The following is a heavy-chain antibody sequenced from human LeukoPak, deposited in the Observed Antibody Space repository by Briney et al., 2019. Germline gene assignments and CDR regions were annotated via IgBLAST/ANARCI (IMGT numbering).Heavy chain of an antibody. V-gene: IGHV3-30*18. CDR2: LACDGGTQ. D-gene: IGHD4-11*01. Sequence: GGSLRLSCAASGFTLNNFGMQWVGRTPGKGLEWVTVLACDGGTQSYADSVKGRFTISIDDSKNTLYLQMNSLRAEATAVYHGAKEANYCNSRHYDYWGQGILVTVSS. CDR3: AKEANYCNSRHYDY. J-gene: IGHJ4*02. CDR1: GFTLNNFG.